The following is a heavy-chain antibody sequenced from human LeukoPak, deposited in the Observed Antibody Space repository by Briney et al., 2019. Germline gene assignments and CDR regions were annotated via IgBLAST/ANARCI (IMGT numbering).Heavy chain of an antibody. J-gene: IGHJ4*01. CDR1: GFTFSTYA. CDR2: ISSNGIST. Sequence: PGGALRLSCSASGFTFSTYAMHWVRQPPGKELEYVSAISSNGISTYYADSVKGRFTISRDNSKNTLYLQMSSLRAEDTAVYYCVKDLYGWEPKSGDYWGQGTLVTVSS. D-gene: IGHD1-26*01. CDR3: VKDLYGWEPKSGDY. V-gene: IGHV3-64D*09.